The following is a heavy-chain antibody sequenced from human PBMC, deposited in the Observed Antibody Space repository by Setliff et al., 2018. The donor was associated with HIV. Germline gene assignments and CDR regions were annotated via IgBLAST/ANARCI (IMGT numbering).Heavy chain of an antibody. CDR3: ARGRGRTFYYDSSGSRAFDI. CDR1: GFSISSRYY. V-gene: IGHV4-38-2*01. Sequence: PSETLSLTCDVSGFSISSRYYWGWIRQSPGKGLEWIGNIYHTGSSYYNPSLNDRATISLDTSKNQFSLKLNSVTAADTAMYYCARGRGRTFYYDSSGSRAFDIWGQGTMVTVSS. CDR2: IYHTGSS. D-gene: IGHD3-22*01. J-gene: IGHJ3*02.